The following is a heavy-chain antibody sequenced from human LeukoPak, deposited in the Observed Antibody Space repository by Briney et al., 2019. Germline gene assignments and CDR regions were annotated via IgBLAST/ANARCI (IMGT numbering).Heavy chain of an antibody. CDR3: ARDRVAGRRTYYFDY. D-gene: IGHD6-19*01. J-gene: IGHJ4*02. CDR1: GFTFSSYA. V-gene: IGHV3-30-3*01. CDR2: ISYDGSNK. Sequence: PGGSLRLSCAASGFTFSSYAMHWVRQAPGKGLEWVAVISYDGSNKCYADSVKGRFTISRDNSKNTLYLQMNSLRAEDTAVYYCARDRVAGRRTYYFDYWGQGTLVTVSS.